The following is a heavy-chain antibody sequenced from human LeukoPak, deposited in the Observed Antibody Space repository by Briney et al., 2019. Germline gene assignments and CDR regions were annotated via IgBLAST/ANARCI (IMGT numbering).Heavy chain of an antibody. CDR1: GFTFSSYA. V-gene: IGHV3-23*01. CDR2: ISGSAGST. D-gene: IGHD5-18*01. J-gene: IGHJ4*02. Sequence: GGSLRLSCAASGFTFSSYAMSWVRQAPGKGLEWVSAISGSAGSTYYADSVKGRFTISRDNSKNTLYLQMNSLRAEDTAVYYCASLLDTAMVLAYWGQGTLVTVSS. CDR3: ASLLDTAMVLAY.